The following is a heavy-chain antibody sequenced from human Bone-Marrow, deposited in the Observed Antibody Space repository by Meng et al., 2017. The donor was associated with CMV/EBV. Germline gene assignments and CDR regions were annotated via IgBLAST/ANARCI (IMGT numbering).Heavy chain of an antibody. V-gene: IGHV3-23*03. CDR3: AKDLRGYSNDY. D-gene: IGHD5-12*01. CDR2: IYSDSSIT. J-gene: IGHJ4*02. CDR1: GFTLSSYP. Sequence: SWAASGFTLSSYPMSWVRQAPGKGLEWVSIIYSDSSITYYADSVKGRFIISRDNSKNTLDLQMNSLRAEDTAVYYCAKDLRGYSNDYWGQGTLVTVSS.